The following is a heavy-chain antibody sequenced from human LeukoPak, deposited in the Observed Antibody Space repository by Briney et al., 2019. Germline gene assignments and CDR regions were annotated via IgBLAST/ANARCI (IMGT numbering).Heavy chain of an antibody. Sequence: SETLSLTCTVSGGSISSGGYYCSWIRQPPGKGLEWIGEINHSGSTNYNPSLKSRVTISVDTSKNQFSLKLSSVTAADTAVYYGARGEYFDWFDYWGQGTLVTVSS. J-gene: IGHJ4*02. V-gene: IGHV4-39*07. CDR1: GGSISSGGYY. CDR2: INHSGST. CDR3: ARGEYFDWFDY. D-gene: IGHD3-9*01.